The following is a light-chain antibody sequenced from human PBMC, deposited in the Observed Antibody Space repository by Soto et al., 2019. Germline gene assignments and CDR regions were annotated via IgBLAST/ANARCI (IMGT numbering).Light chain of an antibody. CDR1: SIDFVTYKR. Sequence: QSVLTQPPSVSGSTGQSVTISCTGTSIDFVTYKRVSWYQQSPGSAPKLILYEVRNRPSGVPDRFSGSKSANTASLTISGLQTADEADYFCSLYTSDNTYVFGSGTKLTVL. V-gene: IGLV2-18*01. CDR2: EVR. CDR3: SLYTSDNTYV. J-gene: IGLJ1*01.